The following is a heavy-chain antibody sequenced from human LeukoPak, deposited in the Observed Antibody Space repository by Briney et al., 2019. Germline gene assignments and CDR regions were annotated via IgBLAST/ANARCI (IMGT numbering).Heavy chain of an antibody. CDR2: ISYDGSNK. Sequence: GGSLRLSCAASGFTFDDYAMHWVRQAPGKGLEWVAVISYDGSNKYYADSVKGRFTISRDNSKNTLYLQMNSLRAEDTAVYYCASPGYCSGGSCYSGFGYYYYGMDVWGQGTTVTVSS. CDR3: ASPGYCSGGSCYSGFGYYYYGMDV. V-gene: IGHV3-30-3*01. D-gene: IGHD2-15*01. CDR1: GFTFDDYA. J-gene: IGHJ6*02.